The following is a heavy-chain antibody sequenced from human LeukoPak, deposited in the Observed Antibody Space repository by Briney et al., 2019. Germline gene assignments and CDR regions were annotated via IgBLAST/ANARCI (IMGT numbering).Heavy chain of an antibody. CDR2: INHSGST. CDR3: ARGSVITMIVVDAFDI. CDR1: GGSFSGYY. D-gene: IGHD3-22*01. Sequence: SETLSLTCAVCGGSFSGYYWSWIRQPPGKGLEWIGEINHSGSTNYNPSLKSRVTISVDTSKNQFSLKLSSVTAADTAVYYCARGSVITMIVVDAFDIWGQGTMVTVSS. J-gene: IGHJ3*02. V-gene: IGHV4-34*01.